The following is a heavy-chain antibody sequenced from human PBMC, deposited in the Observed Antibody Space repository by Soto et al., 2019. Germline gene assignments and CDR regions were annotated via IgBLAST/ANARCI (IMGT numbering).Heavy chain of an antibody. CDR1: GGSISSYY. CDR3: ARVAQLNFDY. V-gene: IGHV4-59*01. D-gene: IGHD6-13*01. J-gene: IGHJ4*02. CDR2: IYYSGST. Sequence: PSETLSLTCTVSGGSISSYYWSWIRQPPGKGLEWIGYIYYSGSTNYNPSLKSRVTISVDTSKNQFSLKLSSVTAADTAVYYCARVAQLNFDYWGQGTLVTVSS.